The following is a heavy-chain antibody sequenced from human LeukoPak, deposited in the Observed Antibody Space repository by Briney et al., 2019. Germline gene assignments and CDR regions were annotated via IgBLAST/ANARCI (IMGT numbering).Heavy chain of an antibody. CDR2: IIPVFGTP. CDR3: ARVDYYYGMDV. J-gene: IGHJ6*02. Sequence: ASVKVSCKASGGTLSSYAISWVRQAPGQGLEWMGGIIPVFGTPNYAQKFQGRVTITADESTSTVYMELSSLRSEDTAVYYCARVDYYYGMDVWGQGTTVTVSS. V-gene: IGHV1-69*13. CDR1: GGTLSSYA.